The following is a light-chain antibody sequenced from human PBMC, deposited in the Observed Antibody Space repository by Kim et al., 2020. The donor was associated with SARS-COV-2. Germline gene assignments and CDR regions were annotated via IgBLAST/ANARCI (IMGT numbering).Light chain of an antibody. CDR3: QECERTPWR. J-gene: IGKJ1*01. V-gene: IGKV4-1*01. Sequence: DIVMTQSPDSLAVSLGERATINCKSSQSVLYSSNNKNYLAWYQQKPGQPPKLLIYWASTRESGVPARFSGSGSGTDVTLTISSLRAEDVGVYDGQECERTPWRFGQGGKVDSK. CDR2: WAS. CDR1: QSVLYSSNNKNY.